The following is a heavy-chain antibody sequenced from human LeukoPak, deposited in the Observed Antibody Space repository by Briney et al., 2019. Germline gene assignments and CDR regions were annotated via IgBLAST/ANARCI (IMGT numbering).Heavy chain of an antibody. Sequence: GASVNVSCKASGYTFTSYDINWVRQATGQGLEGMGWMNPNSGNTGYAQKFQGRVTMTRNTSISTAYMELSSLRSEDTAVYYCARTLGDSSGYYDYYYYMDVWGKGTTVTVSS. CDR3: ARTLGDSSGYYDYYYYMDV. CDR1: GYTFTSYD. V-gene: IGHV1-8*01. CDR2: MNPNSGNT. J-gene: IGHJ6*03. D-gene: IGHD3-22*01.